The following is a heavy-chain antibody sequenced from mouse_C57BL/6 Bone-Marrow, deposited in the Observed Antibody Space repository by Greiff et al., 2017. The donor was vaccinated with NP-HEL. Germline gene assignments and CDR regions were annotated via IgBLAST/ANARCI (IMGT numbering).Heavy chain of an antibody. CDR3: ARGGYDYEGVAY. V-gene: IGHV5-12*01. CDR2: ISNGGGST. Sequence: EVKLMEPGGGLVQPGGSLKLSCAASGFTFRDYYMYWVRQTPEKRLEWVAYISNGGGSTYYPDTVKGRFTISRDNAKNTLYLQMSRLKSEDTAMYYCARGGYDYEGVAYWGQGTLVTVSA. CDR1: GFTFRDYY. D-gene: IGHD2-4*01. J-gene: IGHJ3*01.